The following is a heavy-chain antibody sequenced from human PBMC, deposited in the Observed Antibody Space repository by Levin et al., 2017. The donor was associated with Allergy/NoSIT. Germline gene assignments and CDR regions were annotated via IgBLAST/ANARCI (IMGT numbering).Heavy chain of an antibody. CDR1: GDSIGNYY. J-gene: IGHJ3*02. CDR3: ARTTGYSNGKADAFDI. D-gene: IGHD6-19*01. CDR2: IYYSVKT. Sequence: SEILSLTCIVSGDSIGNYYWSWIRQPPGKGLEWIGDIYYSVKTNYNPSLKSRVTISVDTSKNQFSLNLHSVTAADTAVYYCARTTGYSNGKADAFDIWGQGTMVTVSS. V-gene: IGHV4-59*01.